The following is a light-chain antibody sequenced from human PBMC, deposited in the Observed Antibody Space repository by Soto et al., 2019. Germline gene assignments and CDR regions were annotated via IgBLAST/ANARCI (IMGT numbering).Light chain of an antibody. V-gene: IGKV3D-15*01. CDR3: QHYNNWPIT. Sequence: EIVMTQSPATLSVSPGERATLSCRASQSVSSNLAWYQQKPGQAPRLLIYGASSRATGIPDRFSGSGSGTDFTLTTSRLEPEDFAVYYCQHYNNWPITFGQGTRLEIK. CDR1: QSVSSN. CDR2: GAS. J-gene: IGKJ5*01.